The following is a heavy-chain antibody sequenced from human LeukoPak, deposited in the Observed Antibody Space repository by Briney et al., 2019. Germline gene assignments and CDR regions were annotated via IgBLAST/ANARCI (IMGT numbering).Heavy chain of an antibody. D-gene: IGHD4/OR15-4a*01. CDR2: IYSDNT. J-gene: IGHJ4*02. V-gene: IGHV3-53*01. CDR1: GFTVSSNS. Sequence: PGGSLRLSWTVSGFTVSSNSMSWVRQAPGKGLEWVSFIYSDNTHYSDSVKGRFTISRDNSKNTLYLQMNSLRAEDTAVYYCARRAGAYSHPYDYWGQGTLVTVSS. CDR3: ARRAGAYSHPYDY.